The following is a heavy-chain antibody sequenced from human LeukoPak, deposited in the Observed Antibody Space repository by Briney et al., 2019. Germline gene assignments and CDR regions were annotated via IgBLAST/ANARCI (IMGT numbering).Heavy chain of an antibody. CDR1: GYTFTSYA. CDR2: INTNTGNP. Sequence: ASVKVSCKASGYTFTSYAMNWVRQAPGQGLEWMGWINTNTGNPTYAQGFTGRFVFSLDTSVTTAYLQISSLKAEDTAVYYCTRDLPASNSDYWGQGTLVTVSS. CDR3: TRDLPASNSDY. J-gene: IGHJ4*02. D-gene: IGHD4-11*01. V-gene: IGHV7-4-1*02.